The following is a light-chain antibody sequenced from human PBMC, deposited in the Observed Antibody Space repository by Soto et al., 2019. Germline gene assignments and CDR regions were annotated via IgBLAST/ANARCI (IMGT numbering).Light chain of an antibody. J-gene: IGKJ1*01. Sequence: EIVLTQYPGTVSLSPGERATLSCRASQSVSSTYLAWYQQKPGQAPRLLIYGASSRATGIPDRFSGSGSETDFTLTISRLEPEDFAVYYCQQFGSSPGTFGQGTKVEIK. V-gene: IGKV3-20*01. CDR1: QSVSSTY. CDR3: QQFGSSPGT. CDR2: GAS.